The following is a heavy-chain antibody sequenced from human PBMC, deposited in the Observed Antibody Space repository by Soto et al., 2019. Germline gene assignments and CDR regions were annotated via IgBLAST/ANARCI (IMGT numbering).Heavy chain of an antibody. V-gene: IGHV1-2*02. Sequence: QVQLVQSGAEVKKPGASVKVSCKASGYAFGAYYIYWVRQAPGQGLEWMGYINPHGGGARYVQEFRDRLTITTDTPKDTAYMELRSLTADDTAICYCAKDPVRTPNGADSFDVWGQGTSVTVS. CDR2: INPHGGGA. J-gene: IGHJ3*01. CDR3: AKDPVRTPNGADSFDV. D-gene: IGHD2-8*01. CDR1: GYAFGAYY.